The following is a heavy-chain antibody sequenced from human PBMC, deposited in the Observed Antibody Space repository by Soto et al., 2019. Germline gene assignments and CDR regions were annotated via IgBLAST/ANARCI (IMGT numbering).Heavy chain of an antibody. J-gene: IGHJ4*02. CDR2: ISGSGGIT. V-gene: IGHV3-23*01. CDR1: GFTFSIYS. CDR3: AKATRGGAATLIRDY. Sequence: PWGSLRLSCAAAGFTFSIYSMSWVRQAPGKRLEWVSAISGSGGITYYADSVKGRFTISRDNSKNTLYLQMNSLRADDTAVYYCAKATRGGAATLIRDYWGQGTLVTVSS. D-gene: IGHD6-13*01.